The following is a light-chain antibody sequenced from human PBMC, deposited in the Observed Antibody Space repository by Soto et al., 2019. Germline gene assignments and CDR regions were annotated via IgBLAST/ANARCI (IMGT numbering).Light chain of an antibody. CDR3: QHYNSYSEA. V-gene: IGKV1-8*01. CDR1: QGISSY. CDR2: AAS. J-gene: IGKJ1*01. Sequence: AIRMTQSPSSLSASTGGRVTITCRASQGISSYLAWYQQKPGKAPKLLIYAASTLQSGVPSRFSGSGSGTDFTLTISSLQPEDFATYYCQHYNSYSEAFGQGTKVDIK.